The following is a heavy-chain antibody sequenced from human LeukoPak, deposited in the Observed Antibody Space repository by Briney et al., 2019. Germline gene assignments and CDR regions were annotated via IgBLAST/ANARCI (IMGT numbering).Heavy chain of an antibody. J-gene: IGHJ6*02. Sequence: GGSLRLSCVASGFTFSSYAMSWVRQAPGKGLEWVSAISSSGGRTYYADSVKGRFTISRDNAKNSLFLQMDSPRADDTAVYYCARGEVATTYYYGMDVWGQGTTVTVSS. CDR2: ISSSGGRT. CDR3: ARGEVATTYYYGMDV. V-gene: IGHV3-23*01. CDR1: GFTFSSYA. D-gene: IGHD5-12*01.